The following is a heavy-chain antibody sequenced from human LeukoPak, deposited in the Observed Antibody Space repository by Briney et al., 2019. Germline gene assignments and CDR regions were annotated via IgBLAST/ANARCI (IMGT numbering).Heavy chain of an antibody. Sequence: AASVKVSCKVSGYTLTELSMHWVRQAPGKGLEWMGGSDPEDGETIYAQKFQGRVTMTEDTSTDTAYMELSSLRSEDTAVYYCATMELRWPHYGMDVWGQGTTVTVSS. V-gene: IGHV1-24*01. D-gene: IGHD4-23*01. CDR3: ATMELRWPHYGMDV. J-gene: IGHJ6*02. CDR1: GYTLTELS. CDR2: SDPEDGET.